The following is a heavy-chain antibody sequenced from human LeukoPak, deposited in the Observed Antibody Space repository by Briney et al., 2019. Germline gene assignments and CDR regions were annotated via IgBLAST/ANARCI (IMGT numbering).Heavy chain of an antibody. Sequence: SETLSLTCTVSGYSISSGYYWGWIRQPPGKGLEWIGSIYHSGSTYYNPSLKSRVTISVDTSKNQFSLKLSSVTAADTAVYYCARDIPPRDGEDAFDIWGQGTMVTVSS. J-gene: IGHJ3*02. CDR2: IYHSGST. V-gene: IGHV4-38-2*02. CDR1: GYSISSGYY. D-gene: IGHD2-21*01. CDR3: ARDIPPRDGEDAFDI.